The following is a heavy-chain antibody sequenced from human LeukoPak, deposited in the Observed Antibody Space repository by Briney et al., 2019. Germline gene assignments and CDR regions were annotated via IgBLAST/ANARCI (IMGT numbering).Heavy chain of an antibody. CDR2: INHSGST. V-gene: IGHV4-34*01. CDR1: GGSFSGYY. CDR3: ASRFGIYSYGQFDY. J-gene: IGHJ4*02. D-gene: IGHD5-18*01. Sequence: SETLSLTCAVYGGSFSGYYWSWIRQPPGKGLEWIGEINHSGSTNYNPSLKSRVTISVDTSKNQFSLKLSSVTAADTAVYYCASRFGIYSYGQFDYWGQGTLVTVSS.